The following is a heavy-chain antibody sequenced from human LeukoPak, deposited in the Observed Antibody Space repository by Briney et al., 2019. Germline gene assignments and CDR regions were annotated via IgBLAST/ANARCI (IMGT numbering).Heavy chain of an antibody. Sequence: GASVKASCKASGYTFTSYDINWVRQATGQGLEWMGWMNPNSGNTGYAQKFQGRVTMTRNTSISTAYMELSSLRSEDTAVYYCARVESGRPTDNWFDPWGQGTLVTVSS. CDR3: ARVESGRPTDNWFDP. V-gene: IGHV1-8*01. CDR2: MNPNSGNT. CDR1: GYTFTSYD. D-gene: IGHD6-25*01. J-gene: IGHJ5*02.